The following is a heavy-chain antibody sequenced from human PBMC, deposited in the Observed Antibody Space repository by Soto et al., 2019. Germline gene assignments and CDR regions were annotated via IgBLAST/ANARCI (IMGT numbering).Heavy chain of an antibody. Sequence: EVQLVESGGGLVKPGGSLTLSCAGSGFAFRSYNMNWVRQPPGKGLEWVASISSVSSNIYYADSVKGRFTISRDNAKDSLYLQMDSLRAEDSAVYYCASATVVAGTFDFWGQGTLLTVSS. J-gene: IGHJ4*02. CDR2: ISSVSSNI. CDR1: GFAFRSYN. V-gene: IGHV3-21*01. D-gene: IGHD2-15*01. CDR3: ASATVVAGTFDF.